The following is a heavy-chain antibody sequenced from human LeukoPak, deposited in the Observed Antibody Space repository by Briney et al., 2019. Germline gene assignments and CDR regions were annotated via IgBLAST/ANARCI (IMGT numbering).Heavy chain of an antibody. CDR2: IHHSGST. V-gene: IGHV4-59*01. Sequence: SETLSLTCSVSGDSISGYYWSWIRQPPGKTLEWIAYIHHSGSTEYNPSLRSRVTMSVDTSKNQVSLKLSSVTAADTAMYYCAREGYDSSGYYLGYWGQGTLVTVSS. D-gene: IGHD3-22*01. CDR3: AREGYDSSGYYLGY. CDR1: GDSISGYY. J-gene: IGHJ4*02.